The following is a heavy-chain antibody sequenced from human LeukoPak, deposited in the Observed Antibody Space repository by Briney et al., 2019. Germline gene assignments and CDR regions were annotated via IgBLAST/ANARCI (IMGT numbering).Heavy chain of an antibody. V-gene: IGHV3-66*01. D-gene: IGHD3-22*01. CDR2: IYSGGET. J-gene: IGHJ4*02. CDR3: ARDRGAYYYETGY. CDR1: GFTVSSNY. Sequence: PGGSLRLSCAASGFTVSSNYMNWVRQAPGKGLEWVSVIYSGGETYYADSVKGRFTISRDNSKNTLYLQMNSLRAEDTAVYYCARDRGAYYYETGYWGQGTLVTVSS.